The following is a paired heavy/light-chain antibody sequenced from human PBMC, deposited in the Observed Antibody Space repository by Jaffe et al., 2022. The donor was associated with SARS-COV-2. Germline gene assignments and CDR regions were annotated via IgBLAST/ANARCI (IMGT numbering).Heavy chain of an antibody. J-gene: IGHJ4*02. CDR2: ISADGAVT. CDR1: EFTFRVFP. CDR3: VKDRRISGVAAANY. D-gene: IGHD2-15*01. V-gene: IGHV3-23*04. Sequence: DGHLVQSGGGSVQPGGSLRLSCVASEFTFRVFPMSWVRQAPGKGLEWVSLISADGAVTSYTDSVKGRFTISRDNSKNTLYLEMNTLRAEDTAVYYCVKDRRISGVAAANYWGQGTLVTVSS.
Light chain of an antibody. CDR3: CTYTTTSTV. Sequence: QSALTQPASVSGSPGQSITITCAGVSTGVDDYNSVSWYQQIPGAAPKLLIYGVINRPAGISDRFSGSSSANTASLTISGLLAEDEADYYCCTYTTTSTVFGPGTRVAVL. CDR2: GVI. J-gene: IGLJ1*01. V-gene: IGLV2-14*03. CDR1: STGVDDYNS.